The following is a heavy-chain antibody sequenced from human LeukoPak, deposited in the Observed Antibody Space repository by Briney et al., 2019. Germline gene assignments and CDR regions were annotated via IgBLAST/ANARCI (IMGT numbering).Heavy chain of an antibody. V-gene: IGHV3-66*02. J-gene: IGHJ6*03. Sequence: GGSLRLSCAASGFTVSSNYMSWVRQAPGKGLEWVSVIYSGGSTYYADSVKGRLTISRDNSKNTLYLQMNSLRAEDTAVYYCARDSYYDFWSGYFTRPNYYYYYMDVWGKGTTVTVSS. CDR2: IYSGGST. D-gene: IGHD3-3*01. CDR1: GFTVSSNY. CDR3: ARDSYYDFWSGYFTRPNYYYYYMDV.